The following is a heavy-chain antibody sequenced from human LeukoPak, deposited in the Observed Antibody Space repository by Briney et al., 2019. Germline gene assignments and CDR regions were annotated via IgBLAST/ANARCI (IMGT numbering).Heavy chain of an antibody. Sequence: PSETLSLTCTVSGYSIGRDYYWGWIRQPPGKGLEWIGSIYHSGSTYYNPSLKSRVTISIDTSKNQFSLKLSSVTAADTAVYFCARDPDTAMAQSDYWGQGTLVTVSS. CDR1: GYSIGRDYY. J-gene: IGHJ4*02. CDR2: IYHSGST. V-gene: IGHV4-38-2*02. D-gene: IGHD5-18*01. CDR3: ARDPDTAMAQSDY.